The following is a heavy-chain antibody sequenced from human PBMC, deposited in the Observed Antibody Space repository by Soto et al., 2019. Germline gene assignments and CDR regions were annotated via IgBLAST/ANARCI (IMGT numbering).Heavy chain of an antibody. CDR2: ISYDGSNK. J-gene: IGHJ3*02. CDR1: GFTFSSYA. Sequence: GGSLRLSCAASGFTFSSYAMHWVRQAPGKGLEWVAVISYDGSNKYYADSVKGRFTISRDNSKNTLYLQMNSLRAEDTAVYYCARDLGTNIVVVTATPYDAFDIWGQETMVTVSS. CDR3: ARDLGTNIVVVTATPYDAFDI. D-gene: IGHD2-21*02. V-gene: IGHV3-30-3*01.